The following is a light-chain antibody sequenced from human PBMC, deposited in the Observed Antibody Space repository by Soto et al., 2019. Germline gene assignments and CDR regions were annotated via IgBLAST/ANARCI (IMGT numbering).Light chain of an antibody. J-gene: IGKJ4*01. CDR1: QSVTSN. CDR2: GVS. CDR3: QPYSQWPLT. Sequence: EKVITQSPSTVSVPPGETETLPCRASQSVTSNLAWYQNKPGQAPRLLMYGVSTRATGIPARFGGSGSATEFTLTISILQSEAFAVYYCQPYSQWPLTFGGGTKVQ. V-gene: IGKV3-15*01.